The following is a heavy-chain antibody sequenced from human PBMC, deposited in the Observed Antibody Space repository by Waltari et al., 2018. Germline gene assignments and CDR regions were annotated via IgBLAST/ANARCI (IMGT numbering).Heavy chain of an antibody. CDR2: ISSSGGIK. CDR3: AKDQAWGIGVAGTQFGMDV. CDR1: GGSISTYH. D-gene: IGHD6-19*01. J-gene: IGHJ6*02. Sequence: VLLQESGPGLVKSSETLSLTCTVSGGSISTYHWSWVRQPPGKGLEWVSGISSSGGIKYYADSVKGRFTISRDNSKNTLDLEMNSLTAEDTALYYCAKDQAWGIGVAGTQFGMDVWGQGTTVIVS. V-gene: IGHV3-23*01.